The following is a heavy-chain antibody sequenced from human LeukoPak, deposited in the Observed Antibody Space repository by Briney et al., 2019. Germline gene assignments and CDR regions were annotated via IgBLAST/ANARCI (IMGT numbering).Heavy chain of an antibody. CDR1: GFTFSSYA. Sequence: PGGSLRLSCAASGFTFSSYAMSWVRQAPGKGLEWVSAISGSGGSTYYADSVKGRFTISRDNSKNTLYLQMNSLRAEDTAVYYCAKDPTDYDFWSGYYAPGAFDIWGQGTMVTVSS. V-gene: IGHV3-23*01. D-gene: IGHD3-3*01. CDR3: AKDPTDYDFWSGYYAPGAFDI. CDR2: ISGSGGST. J-gene: IGHJ3*02.